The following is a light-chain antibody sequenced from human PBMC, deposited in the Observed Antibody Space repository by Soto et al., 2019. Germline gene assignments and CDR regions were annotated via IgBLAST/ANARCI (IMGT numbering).Light chain of an antibody. CDR2: QAS. CDR1: QSIGSW. CDR3: QQYNTYPSN. Sequence: DNQMTQSPSTLSASVGDRVTITCRASQSIGSWLAWYKQTPGKAPKLLIYQASSLESGVTSRFSGSGSGTEFTLTISILQPDDFATYYCQQYNTYPSNFGQGTKLDIK. J-gene: IGKJ2*01. V-gene: IGKV1-5*03.